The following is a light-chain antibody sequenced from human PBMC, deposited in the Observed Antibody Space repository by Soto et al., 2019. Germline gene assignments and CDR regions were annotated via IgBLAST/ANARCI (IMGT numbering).Light chain of an antibody. Sequence: QAVVTQPASASGSPGQSITISCTGTSSDVGAYKYVSWYQQHPGKAPKLMIYDVSNRPSGVSNRFSGSKSANTASLTISGLQAEDEADYYCCSYTGSSTLVFGTGTKLTVL. J-gene: IGLJ1*01. V-gene: IGLV2-14*01. CDR3: CSYTGSSTLV. CDR2: DVS. CDR1: SSDVGAYKY.